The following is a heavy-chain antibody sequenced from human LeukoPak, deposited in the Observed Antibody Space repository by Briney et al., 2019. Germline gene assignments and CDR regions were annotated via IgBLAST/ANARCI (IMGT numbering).Heavy chain of an antibody. Sequence: PSETLSLSCTVSGGSISNDYWSWIRQAAGKELEWIGRIYIRGSNNYNPSLKSRVTISLDKSKRQFSLNLNSVTAADTAVYYCARGGTYGSGRNQHTTLDHGAEGPLVTVSS. V-gene: IGHV4-4*07. CDR2: IYIRGSN. CDR1: GGSISNDY. D-gene: IGHD3-10*01. CDR3: ARGGTYGSGRNQHTTLDH. J-gene: IGHJ4*02.